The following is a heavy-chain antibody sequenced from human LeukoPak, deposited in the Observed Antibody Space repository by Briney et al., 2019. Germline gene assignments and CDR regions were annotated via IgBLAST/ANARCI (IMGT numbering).Heavy chain of an antibody. CDR3: ARGVVVVAAGYYYYYGMDV. J-gene: IGHJ6*02. CDR1: GGSFSGYY. V-gene: IGHV4-34*01. Sequence: SETLSLTCAVYGGSFSGYYWSWIRQPPEKGLEWIGEINHSGSTNYNPSLKSRVTISVDTSKNQFSLKLSSVTAADTAVYYCARGVVVVAAGYYYYYGMDVWGQGTTVTVSS. CDR2: INHSGST. D-gene: IGHD2-15*01.